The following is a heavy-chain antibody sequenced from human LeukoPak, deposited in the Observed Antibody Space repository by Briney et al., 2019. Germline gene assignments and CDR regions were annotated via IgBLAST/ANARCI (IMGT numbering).Heavy chain of an antibody. CDR3: ARDTLLITMFDY. V-gene: IGHV3-49*04. Sequence: HPGGSLRLSCTASGFTFGNHAMSWVRQAPGKGLEWVGFIRNKAYGERPDYAASVQGRFTITRGDSESIAYLQMNSLRAEDTAVYYCARDTLLITMFDYWGRGTLVTVSS. D-gene: IGHD3-10*01. J-gene: IGHJ4*02. CDR2: IRNKAYGERP. CDR1: GFTFGNHA.